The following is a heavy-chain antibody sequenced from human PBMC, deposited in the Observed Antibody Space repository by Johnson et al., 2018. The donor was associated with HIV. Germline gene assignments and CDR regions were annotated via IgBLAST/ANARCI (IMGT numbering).Heavy chain of an antibody. J-gene: IGHJ3*02. D-gene: IGHD3-10*01. V-gene: IGHV3-53*01. CDR2: FYSGGST. CDR3: ARDFSVRAFDI. Sequence: MLLVESGGGVVQPGGSLRLSCVASGFTVSSNYMSWVRQAPGKGLEWVSVFYSGGSTYSADSVKGRFTISRDNSKNTLYLQMNSLRAEDTAVYYCARDFSVRAFDIWGQGTMVTVSS. CDR1: GFTVSSNY.